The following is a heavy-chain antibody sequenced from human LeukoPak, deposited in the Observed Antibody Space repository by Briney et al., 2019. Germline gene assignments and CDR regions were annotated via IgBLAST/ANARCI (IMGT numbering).Heavy chain of an antibody. CDR2: IYHSGST. CDR3: ARAHIVVVPAATYYFDY. CDR1: GYSISSGYY. D-gene: IGHD2-2*01. J-gene: IGHJ4*02. Sequence: SETLYLTCTVSGYSISSGYYWGWIRQPPGKGLEWIGSIYHSGSTYYNPSLKSRVTISVETSKNQFSLKLSSVTAADTAVYYCARAHIVVVPAATYYFDYWDQGTLVTVSS. V-gene: IGHV4-38-2*02.